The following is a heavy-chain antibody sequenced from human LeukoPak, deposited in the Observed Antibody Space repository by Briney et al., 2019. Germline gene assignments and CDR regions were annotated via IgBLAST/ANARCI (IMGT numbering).Heavy chain of an antibody. J-gene: IGHJ4*02. D-gene: IGHD6-19*01. V-gene: IGHV1-8*01. CDR1: GYTFTSYD. CDR3: ARAIRLSAVAGGY. CDR2: MNPNSGNT. Sequence: ASVKVSCKASGYTFTSYDINWVRQATGQGLEWMGWMNPNSGNTGYAQRFQGRVTMTRNTSISTAYMELSSLRSEDTAVYYCARAIRLSAVAGGYWGRGTLVTVSS.